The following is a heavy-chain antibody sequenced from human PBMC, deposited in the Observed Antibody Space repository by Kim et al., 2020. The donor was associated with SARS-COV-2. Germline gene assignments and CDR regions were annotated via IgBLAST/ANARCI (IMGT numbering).Heavy chain of an antibody. CDR1: GGSISSSNW. CDR2: IYHSGST. CDR3: ARGKTRITIFGVVISPQNGFDP. V-gene: IGHV4-4*02. D-gene: IGHD3-3*01. Sequence: SETLSLTCAVSGGSISSSNWWRWVRQPPGKGLEWIGEIYHSGSTNYNPSLKSRVTISVDKSKNQFSLKLSSVTAADTAVYYCARGKTRITIFGVVISPQNGFDPWGQGTLVTVSS. J-gene: IGHJ5*02.